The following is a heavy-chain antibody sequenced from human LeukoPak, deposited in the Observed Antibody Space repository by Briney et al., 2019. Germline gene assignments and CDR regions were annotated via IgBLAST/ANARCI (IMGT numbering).Heavy chain of an antibody. CDR1: GFTLSSYE. V-gene: IGHV3-23*01. J-gene: IGHJ4*02. D-gene: IGHD4-17*01. CDR2: IDYSGGSS. CDR3: TNLGDYTVDY. Sequence: GGSLRLSCTVSGFTLSSYEMSWIRQAPGKGLEWVSSIDYSGGSSYYADSVKGRFTISRDDSKNTLYLQMNSLKTEDTAVYYCTNLGDYTVDYWGQGTLVTVSS.